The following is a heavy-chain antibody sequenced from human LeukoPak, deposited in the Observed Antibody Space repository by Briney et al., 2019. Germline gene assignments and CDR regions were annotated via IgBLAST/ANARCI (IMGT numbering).Heavy chain of an antibody. CDR1: GGSIRTYY. Sequence: SETLSLTCTVSGGSIRTYYWSWIRQAPGKGLEWIGYLYYSGSTNYNLSLKSRVTISVDTSKNQFSLKLSSVTAADTAVYYCARDFRYYESSGYYAFDIWGQGTMVTVSS. D-gene: IGHD3-22*01. CDR2: LYYSGST. J-gene: IGHJ3*02. CDR3: ARDFRYYESSGYYAFDI. V-gene: IGHV4-59*01.